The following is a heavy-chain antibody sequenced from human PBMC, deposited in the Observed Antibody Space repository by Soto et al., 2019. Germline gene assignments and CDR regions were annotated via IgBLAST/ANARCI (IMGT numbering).Heavy chain of an antibody. Sequence: GGSLRLSCATSGFNFDDYAMHWVRQVPGKGLEWISGISWEGGRIGYAVSVKGRFTISRDNAKNSLYLEMNSLRSEDTALYYCAKDHDEDFGYDLDYFNYWGRGTLVTAPQ. CDR1: GFNFDDYA. D-gene: IGHD5-12*01. CDR3: AKDHDEDFGYDLDYFNY. V-gene: IGHV3-9*01. J-gene: IGHJ4*02. CDR2: ISWEGGRI.